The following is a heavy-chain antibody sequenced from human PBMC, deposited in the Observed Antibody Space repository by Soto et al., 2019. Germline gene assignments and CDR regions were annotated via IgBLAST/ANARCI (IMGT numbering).Heavy chain of an antibody. D-gene: IGHD6-6*01. CDR2: IWCDGSNK. Sequence: PGESLRLSCAVSGFTFSSYGMDWVRQAPGKGLEWVAGIWCDGSNKYYGDSVKSRFTISRDNSKNTLYLQINSLRAEDTAVYYCATDGGPSSARPACYFDYWGQGALVNVSS. V-gene: IGHV3-33*01. CDR1: GFTFSSYG. J-gene: IGHJ4*02. CDR3: ATDGGPSSARPACYFDY.